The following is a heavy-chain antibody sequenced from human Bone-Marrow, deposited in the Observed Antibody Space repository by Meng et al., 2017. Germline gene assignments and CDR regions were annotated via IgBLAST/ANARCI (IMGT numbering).Heavy chain of an antibody. V-gene: IGHV4-4*02. J-gene: IGHJ4*02. Sequence: HVPLQESGPGLVKPSGTLSLTCGVSGGSMTRTSWWSWLRQPPGKGLDWIGEIHHSGNTTYNPSLMSRVSISIDKSKIHFSLNLTSVTAADTAVYYCARFQQDMTRVSYYFDYWGQGTLVTVSS. CDR3: ARFQQDMTRVSYYFDY. CDR1: GGSMTRTSW. D-gene: IGHD5/OR15-5a*01. CDR2: IHHSGNT.